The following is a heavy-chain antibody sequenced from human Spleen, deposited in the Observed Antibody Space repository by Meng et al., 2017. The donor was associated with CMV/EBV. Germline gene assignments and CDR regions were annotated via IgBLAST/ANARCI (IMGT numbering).Heavy chain of an antibody. V-gene: IGHV4-39*07. CDR1: GGSVSTNSYY. CDR2: IYYSGAT. J-gene: IGHJ4*02. CDR3: ARQSSSYDILTGYYQSSPIDY. D-gene: IGHD3-9*01. Sequence: SETLSLTCTVSGGSVSTNSYYWGWIRQPPGKGLEWIGNIYYSGATYFNPSLKSRVTISLDTSKNHLSLKLSSVTAADTAVYYCARQSSSYDILTGYYQSSPIDYWGQGTLVTVSS.